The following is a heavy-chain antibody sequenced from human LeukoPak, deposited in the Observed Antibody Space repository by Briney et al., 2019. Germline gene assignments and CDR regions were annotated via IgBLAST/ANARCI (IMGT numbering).Heavy chain of an antibody. CDR3: AKGDDFLADYRYRFDY. CDR1: GFAFSSYV. J-gene: IGHJ4*02. CDR2: IDSNGVTT. Sequence: GGSLRLSCAVSGFAFSSYVMSWVRQAPGNGLEWVSAIDSNGVTTQYADSVKGRFTTSRDNSKNTLYLQLSSLRVEDTAVYYCAKGDDFLADYRYRFDYWGQGTLVTVSS. V-gene: IGHV3-23*01. D-gene: IGHD3-9*01.